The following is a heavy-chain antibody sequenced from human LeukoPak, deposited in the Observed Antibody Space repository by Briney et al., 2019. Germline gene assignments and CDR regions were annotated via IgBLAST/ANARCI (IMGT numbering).Heavy chain of an antibody. CDR3: AAAAGPRGARFDY. CDR2: IYPGDSDT. J-gene: IGHJ4*02. Sequence: GESLKISCKGSGYSFTSYWIGWVRQMPGKGLEWMGIIYPGDSDTRYSPSFQGQVTISADKSISTAYLQWSSLKASDTAMSYCAAAAGPRGARFDYWGQGTLVTVSS. D-gene: IGHD6-13*01. CDR1: GYSFTSYW. V-gene: IGHV5-51*01.